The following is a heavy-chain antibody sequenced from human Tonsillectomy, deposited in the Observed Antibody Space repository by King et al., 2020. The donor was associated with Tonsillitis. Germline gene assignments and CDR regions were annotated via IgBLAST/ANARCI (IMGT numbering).Heavy chain of an antibody. Sequence: VQLVESGGGVVQPGRSLRLSCAASGFTFSSYAMHWVRQAPGKGLEWVAVISYDGSNKYYADSVKGRFTISRDNSKNTLNLQMNSLRAEDTAVYYCARVSTGGNSGHVGYWGQGTLVTVSS. V-gene: IGHV3-30-3*01. CDR3: ARVSTGGNSGHVGY. D-gene: IGHD4-23*01. CDR2: ISYDGSNK. CDR1: GFTFSSYA. J-gene: IGHJ4*02.